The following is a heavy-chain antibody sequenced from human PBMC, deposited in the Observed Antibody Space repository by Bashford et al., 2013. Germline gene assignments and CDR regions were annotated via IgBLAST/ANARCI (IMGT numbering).Heavy chain of an antibody. CDR2: IYHSGST. D-gene: IGHD3-22*01. CDR3: ARVEDSSGYSRANWYFDL. J-gene: IGHJ2*01. Sequence: SETLSLTCTVSGGSISSYYWSWIRQPPGKGLEWIGSIYHSGSTYYNPSLKSRVTISVDTSKNQFSLKLSSVTAADTAVYYCARVEDSSGYSRANWYFDLWGRGTLVTVSS. CDR1: GGSISSYY. V-gene: IGHV4-59*08.